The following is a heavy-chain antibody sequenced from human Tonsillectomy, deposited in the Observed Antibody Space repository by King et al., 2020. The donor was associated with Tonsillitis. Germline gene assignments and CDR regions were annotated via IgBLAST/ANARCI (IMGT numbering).Heavy chain of an antibody. CDR2: IYYSGST. D-gene: IGHD6-19*01. CDR1: GGSVSSGSYY. Sequence: QLQESGPGLVKPSETLSLTCTVSGGSVSSGSYYWSWIRQPPGKGLEWIGYIYYSGSTNYNPSLKSRVTISVDTSKNQFSLKLSSVTAADTAVHYCARSHQYSSGWPPTTRYGMDVWGQGTTVTVSS. J-gene: IGHJ6*02. CDR3: ARSHQYSSGWPPTTRYGMDV. V-gene: IGHV4-61*01.